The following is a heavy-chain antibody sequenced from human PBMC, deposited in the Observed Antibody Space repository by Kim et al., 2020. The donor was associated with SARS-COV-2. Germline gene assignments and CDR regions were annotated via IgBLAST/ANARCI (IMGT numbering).Heavy chain of an antibody. V-gene: IGHV3-7*01. Sequence: GGSLRLSCAASGFTFSTYWMSWVRQAPGKGLEWVANVKQDGGKSYYLGSVKGRFTISRDNAENSLYLQMNSLRAEDTAVYYCATERYSGGNYYFDYWGQGTLVIVSS. D-gene: IGHD2-21*02. CDR3: ATERYSGGNYYFDY. CDR1: GFTFSTYW. J-gene: IGHJ4*02. CDR2: VKQDGGKS.